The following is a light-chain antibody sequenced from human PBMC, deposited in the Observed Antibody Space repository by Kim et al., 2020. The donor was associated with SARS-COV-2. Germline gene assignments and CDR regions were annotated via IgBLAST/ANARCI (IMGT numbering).Light chain of an antibody. V-gene: IGLV2-8*01. CDR2: EVS. CDR3: SSYAGSNNYV. CDR1: SSDVGGYNY. Sequence: QSALTQPPSASGSPGQSVTISCTGTSSDVGGYNYVSWYQQYPGKAPKLMIYEVSKWPSGVPDRFSGSKSGNTASLTVSGLQADDEADYYCSSYAGSNNYVFGTGTKVTVL. J-gene: IGLJ1*01.